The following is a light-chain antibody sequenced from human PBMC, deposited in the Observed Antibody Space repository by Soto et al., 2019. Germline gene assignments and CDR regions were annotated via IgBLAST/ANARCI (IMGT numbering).Light chain of an antibody. CDR1: QTVRSTY. V-gene: IGKV3-20*01. CDR2: GAS. Sequence: EIVLTQSPGILSLSPGERATLSCRASQTVRSTYFAWYQQKRGQAPRLLIYGASTRATGIPDRCSGSGSGTDFPLTISSLETEDFAVYYFQLSGGSSWTFGPGTMVEI. CDR3: QLSGGSSWT. J-gene: IGKJ1*01.